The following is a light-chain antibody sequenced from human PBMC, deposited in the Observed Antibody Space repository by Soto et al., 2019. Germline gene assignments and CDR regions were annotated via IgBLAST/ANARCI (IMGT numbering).Light chain of an antibody. CDR3: QQRNDWPLT. CDR2: DVS. V-gene: IGKV3-11*01. Sequence: EIVMTQSPATLSLSPGERATLSCRAGQSVRNYLAWYQQKPGQAPRLLIYDVSYRATGIPARFSGRGSGTDFTLTISSLEPEDFAVYYCQQRNDWPLTFGPGTRLEIK. J-gene: IGKJ5*01. CDR1: QSVRNY.